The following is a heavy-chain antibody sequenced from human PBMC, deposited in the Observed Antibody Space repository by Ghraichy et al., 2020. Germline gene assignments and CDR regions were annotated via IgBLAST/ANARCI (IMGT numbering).Heavy chain of an antibody. D-gene: IGHD5-24*01. Sequence: GGSLRLSCAASGFSFSNASMTWVRQAPGKGLEWVGRIKSKADGGTTDYSAPVKGRFTISRDDSENTLYVHMNSLRTEDTAVYYCTTAVMATSFDYWGQGTLVTVSS. CDR1: GFSFSNAS. V-gene: IGHV3-15*01. CDR2: IKSKADGGTT. J-gene: IGHJ4*02. CDR3: TTAVMATSFDY.